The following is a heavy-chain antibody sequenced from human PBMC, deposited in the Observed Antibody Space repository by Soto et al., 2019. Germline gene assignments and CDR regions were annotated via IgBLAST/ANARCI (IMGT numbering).Heavy chain of an antibody. V-gene: IGHV3-11*01. Sequence: QVQLVESGGGLVKPGGSLRLSCAASGFTFSDYYMSWIRQAPGKGLEWVSYISSSGSTIYYSDSVKGRFTISRDNAKNSLYLQMNSLRAEDTAVYYCARDSFKWQQLVPMGIDYWGQGTLVTVSS. CDR2: ISSSGSTI. D-gene: IGHD6-13*01. CDR1: GFTFSDYY. CDR3: ARDSFKWQQLVPMGIDY. J-gene: IGHJ4*02.